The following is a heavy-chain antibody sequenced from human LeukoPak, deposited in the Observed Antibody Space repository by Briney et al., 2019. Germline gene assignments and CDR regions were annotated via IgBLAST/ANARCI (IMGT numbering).Heavy chain of an antibody. CDR3: TRDSYPHPAHSFDY. J-gene: IGHJ4*02. D-gene: IGHD5-18*01. CDR1: GFTFSSYG. CDR2: IWYDGTNK. V-gene: IGHV3-33*01. Sequence: PGGSLRLSCSASGFTFSSYGMHWVRQAPGKGLEWVAVIWYDGTNKYYADSVKGRFTISRDNSKNTLYLQMNSLRAEDTAVYYCTRDSYPHPAHSFDYWGQGTLVTVSS.